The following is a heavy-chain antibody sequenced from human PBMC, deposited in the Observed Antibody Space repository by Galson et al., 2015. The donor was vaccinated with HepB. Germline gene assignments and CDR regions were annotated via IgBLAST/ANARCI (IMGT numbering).Heavy chain of an antibody. J-gene: IGHJ4*02. Sequence: SLRLSCAASGFTVSSNYMSWVRQAPGKGLEWVSVIYSGGSTYYADSVKGRFTISRDNSKNTLYLQMNSLRAEDTAVYYCAREYYYDSSGRDYWGQGTLVTVSS. D-gene: IGHD3-22*01. CDR2: IYSGGST. CDR1: GFTVSSNY. CDR3: AREYYYDSSGRDY. V-gene: IGHV3-66*02.